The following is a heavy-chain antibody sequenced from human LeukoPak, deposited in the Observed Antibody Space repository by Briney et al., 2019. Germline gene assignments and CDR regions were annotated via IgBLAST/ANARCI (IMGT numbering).Heavy chain of an antibody. Sequence: SETLSLTCAVHGGSFSDYYWSWIRQPPGKGLEWIGEINHTGNTNYSPSLKSRVTISVDTSKNQFSLRLSSVTAADTALYYCARDTPGVKSAFDIWGQGTMVTVSS. CDR3: ARDTPGVKSAFDI. V-gene: IGHV4-34*01. D-gene: IGHD2-15*01. CDR1: GGSFSDYY. CDR2: INHTGNT. J-gene: IGHJ3*02.